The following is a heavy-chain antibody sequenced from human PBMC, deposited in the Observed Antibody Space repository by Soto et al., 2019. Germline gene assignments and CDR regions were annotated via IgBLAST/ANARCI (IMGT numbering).Heavy chain of an antibody. Sequence: PSETLSLTCTVSGGSISSGGYYWSWIRQHPGKGLEWIGYIYYSGSTYYNPSLKSRVTISVDTSKNQFSLKLSSVTAADTAVYYCAREIDGSGSYPVYWFWFDPWGQGTLVTVSS. CDR1: GGSISSGGYY. CDR2: IYYSGST. D-gene: IGHD3-10*01. CDR3: AREIDGSGSYPVYWFWFDP. V-gene: IGHV4-31*03. J-gene: IGHJ5*02.